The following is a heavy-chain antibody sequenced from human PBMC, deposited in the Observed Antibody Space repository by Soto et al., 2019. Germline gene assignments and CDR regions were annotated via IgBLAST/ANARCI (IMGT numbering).Heavy chain of an antibody. D-gene: IGHD6-19*01. CDR3: AKDLGYSSGWYGNAFDI. CDR2: ISGSGGST. V-gene: IGHV3-23*01. J-gene: IGHJ3*02. Sequence: PGGALRLSCAASGFTFSSYAMSWVRQAPGKGLEWVSAISGSGGSTYYADSVKGRFTISRDNSKNTLYLQMNSLRAEDTAVYYCAKDLGYSSGWYGNAFDIWGQGTMVTVSS. CDR1: GFTFSSYA.